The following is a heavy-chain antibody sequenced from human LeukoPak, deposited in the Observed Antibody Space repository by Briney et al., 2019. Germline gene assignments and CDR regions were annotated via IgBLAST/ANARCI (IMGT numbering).Heavy chain of an antibody. J-gene: IGHJ5*02. CDR2: INHSGST. D-gene: IGHD3-3*01. Sequence: TSETLSLTCAVYGGSFSGYYWSWIRQPPGKGLEWIGEINHSGSTNYNPSLKSRVTISVDTSKNQFSLKLSSVTAADTAVYYCARYHRITIFGVPGGFDPWGQGTLVTVSS. V-gene: IGHV4-34*01. CDR1: GGSFSGYY. CDR3: ARYHRITIFGVPGGFDP.